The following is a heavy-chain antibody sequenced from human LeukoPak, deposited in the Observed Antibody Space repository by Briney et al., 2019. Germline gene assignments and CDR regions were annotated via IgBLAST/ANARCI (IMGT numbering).Heavy chain of an antibody. CDR3: ARRKGLLWFGELGSVDY. CDR1: GGSFSGYY. D-gene: IGHD3-10*01. CDR2: INHSGST. J-gene: IGHJ4*02. V-gene: IGHV4-34*01. Sequence: SETLSLTCAVYGGSFSGYYWSWIRQPPGKGLEWIGEINHSGSTNYNPSLKSRVTISVDTSKNQFSLKLSSVTAADTAVYYCARRKGLLWFGELGSVDYWGQGTLVTVSS.